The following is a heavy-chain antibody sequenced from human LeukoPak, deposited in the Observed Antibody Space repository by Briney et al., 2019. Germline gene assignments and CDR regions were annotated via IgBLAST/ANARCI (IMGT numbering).Heavy chain of an antibody. Sequence: ASVKVSCKASGYTFTSYYMHWVRQAPGQGLEWMGIINPSGGSTSYAQKFQGRVTMTRDTSTSTVYMELSSLRSEDTAVYYCARVKGVMPTTAHFDYWGQGTLVTVSS. CDR3: ARVKGVMPTTAHFDY. CDR2: INPSGGST. V-gene: IGHV1-46*01. D-gene: IGHD3-16*01. CDR1: GYTFTSYY. J-gene: IGHJ4*02.